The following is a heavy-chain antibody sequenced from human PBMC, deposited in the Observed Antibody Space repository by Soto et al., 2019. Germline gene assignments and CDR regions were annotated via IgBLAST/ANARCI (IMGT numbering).Heavy chain of an antibody. V-gene: IGHV4-61*01. J-gene: IGHJ4*02. Sequence: PSETLSLTCTVSGGSFKSGSYSWSWIRQPPGEGLEWIGYVYRTGRTSYNPSLKSRVSISMDTSKNQFSLNLDSVTAADTAVYFCARDFAYFDSWGQGTLVTVSS. CDR2: VYRTGRT. CDR3: ARDFAYFDS. D-gene: IGHD3-3*01. CDR1: GGSFKSGSYS.